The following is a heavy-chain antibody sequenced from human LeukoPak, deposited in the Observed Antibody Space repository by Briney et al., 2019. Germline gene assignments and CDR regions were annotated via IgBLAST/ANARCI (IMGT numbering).Heavy chain of an antibody. D-gene: IGHD6-19*01. Sequence: SETLSLTCVFYGGSFSDYYGSWIRQRPGKGLEWIGEINHSGTAVFNPSLQSRITISVDSSKRQLSLGLTSVTAADTAVYYCAGGYSSGWYRWGQGTPVTVSS. CDR1: GGSFSDYY. CDR3: AGGYSSGWYR. J-gene: IGHJ4*02. CDR2: INHSGTA. V-gene: IGHV4-34*01.